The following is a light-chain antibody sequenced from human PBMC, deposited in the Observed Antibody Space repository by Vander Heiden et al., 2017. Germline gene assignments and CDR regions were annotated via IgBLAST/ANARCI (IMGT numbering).Light chain of an antibody. CDR3: QKSCSASGT. V-gene: IGKV1-39*01. Sequence: DIQMTQSPSSLSASVGDRVTITCRASQSINSYLNWYQQKPGKAPKLLIYAASSLQRGVPSRCGSSGSGKVFTLTSSSLQAEDAATYSRQKSCSASGTFGEGTKVEIK. CDR2: AAS. CDR1: QSINSY. J-gene: IGKJ4*01.